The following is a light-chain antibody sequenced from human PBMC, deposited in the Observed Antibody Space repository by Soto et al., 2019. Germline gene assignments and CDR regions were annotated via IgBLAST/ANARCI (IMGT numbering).Light chain of an antibody. CDR2: GAS. J-gene: IGKJ1*01. Sequence: EIVLTQSPATLSVSPGERATLSCRASQSVSSNLAWYQQKRGQAPRLLIYGASTRATGIPARFSGSGSGREFTLTISSLQSEDFAVYYCQQYGSSPATFGQGTKVDIK. CDR3: QQYGSSPAT. CDR1: QSVSSN. V-gene: IGKV3-15*01.